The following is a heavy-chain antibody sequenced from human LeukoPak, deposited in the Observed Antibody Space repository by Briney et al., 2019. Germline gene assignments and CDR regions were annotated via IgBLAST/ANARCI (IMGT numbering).Heavy chain of an antibody. J-gene: IGHJ1*01. CDR1: GFTFNRVG. V-gene: IGHV3-7*01. CDR3: TSWGDTTAEYFQR. Sequence: GGSLRLSCVVSGFTFNRVGMNWVRKAPGKGLEWVAHINPDGRDTYYVDSVKGRFTISRDNAQNSMYLQMNSLRVEDTAVYYCTSWGDTTAEYFQRWGQGTLVTVSS. D-gene: IGHD2-21*02. CDR2: INPDGRDT.